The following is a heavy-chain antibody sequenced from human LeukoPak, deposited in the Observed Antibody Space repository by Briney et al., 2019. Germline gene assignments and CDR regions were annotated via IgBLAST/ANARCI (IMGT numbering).Heavy chain of an antibody. CDR2: IYYSGST. CDR1: GGSISSYY. J-gene: IGHJ5*02. V-gene: IGHV4-59*01. CDR3: ARDLFKGLFGRRHWFDP. Sequence: SETLSLTCTVSGGSISSYYWSWIRQPPGKGLEWIGYIYYSGSTNYNPSLKSRVTISVDTSKNQFSLKLNSVTAADTAVYYCARDLFKGLFGRRHWFDPWGQGTLVTVSS. D-gene: IGHD3-10*02.